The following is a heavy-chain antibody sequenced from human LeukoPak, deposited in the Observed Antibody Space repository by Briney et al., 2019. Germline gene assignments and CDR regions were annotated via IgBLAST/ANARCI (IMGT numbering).Heavy chain of an antibody. Sequence: GGSLRLSCAASGFTVSSNYMNWVRQAPGKGLEWVSIIYSGGSTYYTDSVEGRFTISRDNSKNTLYLQMNSLRAEDTAVYYCAREPRGSMNYYIDYWGQGTLVTVSS. J-gene: IGHJ4*02. CDR3: AREPRGSMNYYIDY. CDR1: GFTVSSNY. V-gene: IGHV3-66*01. CDR2: IYSGGST. D-gene: IGHD3-10*01.